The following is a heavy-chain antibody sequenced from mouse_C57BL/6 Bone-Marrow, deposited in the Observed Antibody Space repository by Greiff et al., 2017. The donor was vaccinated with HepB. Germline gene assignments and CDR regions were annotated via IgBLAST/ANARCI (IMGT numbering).Heavy chain of an antibody. J-gene: IGHJ1*03. D-gene: IGHD2-3*01. Sequence: VQLQQPGAELVKPGASVKMSCKASGYTFTSYWITWVKQRPGQGLEWIGDIYPGSGSTNYNEKFKSKATLTVDTSSSTAYMQLSSLTSEDSVVYYCARTMVTYWYFDVWGTGTTVTVSS. V-gene: IGHV1-55*01. CDR2: IYPGSGST. CDR1: GYTFTSYW. CDR3: ARTMVTYWYFDV.